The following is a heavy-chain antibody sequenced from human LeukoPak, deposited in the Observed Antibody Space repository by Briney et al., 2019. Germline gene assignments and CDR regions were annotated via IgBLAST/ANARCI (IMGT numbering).Heavy chain of an antibody. V-gene: IGHV1-18*01. CDR1: GYTFDSYG. CDR3: ARDGAPTSGWYYGFDY. D-gene: IGHD6-19*01. Sequence: ASVKVSCKASGYTFDSYGFSWVRQAPGQGLEWMGWISSYNGDTNYAQDLQGRVTMTTHAPTNTAYMELTGLTSDDTAVYYCARDGAPTSGWYYGFDYWGQGTLVTVSS. J-gene: IGHJ4*01. CDR2: ISSYNGDT.